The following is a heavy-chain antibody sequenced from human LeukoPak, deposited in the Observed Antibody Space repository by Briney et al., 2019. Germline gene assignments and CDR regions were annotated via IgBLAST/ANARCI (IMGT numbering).Heavy chain of an antibody. V-gene: IGHV1-8*03. CDR2: MNPNSGNT. J-gene: IGHJ5*02. CDR3: ARGRLTGYSSGWYNWFDP. Sequence: ASVKVSCKASGYTFTSYDINWVRQATGQGLEWMGWMNPNSGNTGYAQKFQGRVTITRNTSISTAYMELSSLRSEDTAAYYCARGRLTGYSSGWYNWFDPWGQGTLVTVSS. D-gene: IGHD6-19*01. CDR1: GYTFTSYD.